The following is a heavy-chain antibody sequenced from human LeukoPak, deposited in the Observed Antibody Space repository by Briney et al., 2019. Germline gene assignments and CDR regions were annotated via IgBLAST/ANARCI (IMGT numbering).Heavy chain of an antibody. D-gene: IGHD3-10*01. CDR3: AKSLWFGAYYFDY. J-gene: IGHJ4*02. V-gene: IGHV3-23*01. Sequence: GGSLRLSCAASGFTFSSYAMSWVRQAPGKGLEWVSAISGSGGSTYYADSVKGRFTISRDNSKSTLYLKMNSLRAEDTAVYYCAKSLWFGAYYFDYWGQGTLVTVSS. CDR2: ISGSGGST. CDR1: GFTFSSYA.